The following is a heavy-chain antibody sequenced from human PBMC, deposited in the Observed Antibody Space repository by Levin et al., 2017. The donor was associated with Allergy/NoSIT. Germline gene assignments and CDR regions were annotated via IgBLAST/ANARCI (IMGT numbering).Heavy chain of an antibody. D-gene: IGHD3-22*01. CDR3: AREDSSGYVRWFDP. Sequence: PSETLSLTCTVSGGSISSYYWSWIRQPPGKGLEWIGYIYYSGSTNYNPSLKSRVTISVDTSKNQFSLKLSSVTAADTAVYYCAREDSSGYVRWFDPWGQGTLVTVSS. V-gene: IGHV4-59*08. CDR1: GGSISSYY. J-gene: IGHJ5*02. CDR2: IYYSGST.